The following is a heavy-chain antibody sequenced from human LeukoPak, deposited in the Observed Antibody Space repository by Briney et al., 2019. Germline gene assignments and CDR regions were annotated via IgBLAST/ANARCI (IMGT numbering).Heavy chain of an antibody. Sequence: PGGSLRLSCAASGFTFSSYSMNWVRQAPGKGLEWVANIKQDGSEKYYVDSVKGRFTISRDNAKNSLYLQMNSLRAEDTAVYYCAREYSSLGGTDYWGQGTLVTVSS. D-gene: IGHD6-6*01. J-gene: IGHJ4*02. CDR2: IKQDGSEK. CDR1: GFTFSSYS. V-gene: IGHV3-7*01. CDR3: AREYSSLGGTDY.